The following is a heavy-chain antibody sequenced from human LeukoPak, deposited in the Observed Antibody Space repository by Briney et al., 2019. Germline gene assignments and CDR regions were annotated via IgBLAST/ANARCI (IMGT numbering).Heavy chain of an antibody. Sequence: GGSLRLSCAASGFTFSSYTMNWVRQAPGKGLEWVSSITSSSSYIYYADSVKGRFTISRDTSKNTLYLQMNSLRAEDTAVYYCARDGTNSSGYYYANGWGQGTLVTVSS. CDR2: ITSSSSYI. J-gene: IGHJ4*02. CDR3: ARDGTNSSGYYYANG. V-gene: IGHV3-21*04. CDR1: GFTFSSYT. D-gene: IGHD3-22*01.